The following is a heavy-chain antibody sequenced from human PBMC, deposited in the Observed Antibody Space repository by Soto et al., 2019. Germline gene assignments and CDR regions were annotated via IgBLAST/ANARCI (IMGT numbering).Heavy chain of an antibody. CDR2: IRSKANSYAT. J-gene: IGHJ4*02. CDR1: GFTFSGSA. CDR3: TYFPAQRGGYYFDS. Sequence: EVQLVESGGGLVQPGGSLKLSCAASGFTFSGSAMHWVRQASGKGLEWVGRIRSKANSYATAYAASVKGRFTISRDDSKNTAYLQMDSLKTEDTAVYYCTYFPAQRGGYYFDSWGQGTLVTVSS. V-gene: IGHV3-73*02. D-gene: IGHD1-1*01.